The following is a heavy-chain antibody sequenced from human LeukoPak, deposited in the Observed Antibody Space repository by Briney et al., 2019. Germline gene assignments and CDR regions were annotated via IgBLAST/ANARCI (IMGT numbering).Heavy chain of an antibody. Sequence: GGSLRLSCAASGFDFINAWMSWVRQAPGKGLEWVGHIRSKTADVTTDYAAPVKGRFTISRDDSKNRIYLQMDSLKTEDTAVYYCATAHIAVTDINHWGKGTLVTVSS. J-gene: IGHJ5*02. D-gene: IGHD6-19*01. CDR1: GFDFINAW. CDR3: ATAHIAVTDINH. CDR2: IRSKTADVTT. V-gene: IGHV3-15*01.